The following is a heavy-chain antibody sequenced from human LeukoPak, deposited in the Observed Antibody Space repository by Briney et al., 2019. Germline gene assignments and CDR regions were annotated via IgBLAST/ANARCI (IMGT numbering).Heavy chain of an antibody. V-gene: IGHV4-39*01. CDR3: ARAQNDSVWGSYRYEFYYFDY. J-gene: IGHJ4*02. Sequence: SETLSLTCTVSGGSISSSSYYWGWLRQPPGKGLEWIGSIYYSGSTYYNPSLKSRVTISVDTSKNQLSLKLSSVTAADTAVYYCARAQNDSVWGSYRYEFYYFDYWGQGTLVTVSS. D-gene: IGHD3-16*02. CDR1: GGSISSSSYY. CDR2: IYYSGST.